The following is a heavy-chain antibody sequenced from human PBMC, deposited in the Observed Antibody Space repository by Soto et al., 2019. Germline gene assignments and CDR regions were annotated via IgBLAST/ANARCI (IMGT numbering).Heavy chain of an antibody. CDR3: ARVLYYYGSGCSRYYYYYYGMDV. CDR2: LYNTGST. Sequence: PSETLSLTSTVSGASLSRYYWSWVRQSPGKGLEWIGYLYNTGSTIYNPSLKSRVTISVDTSKNQFSLNLSSVTAADTAVYYCARVLYYYGSGCSRYYYYYYGMDVWGQGTSVPVSS. D-gene: IGHD3-10*01. CDR1: GASLSRYY. J-gene: IGHJ6*02. V-gene: IGHV4-59*08.